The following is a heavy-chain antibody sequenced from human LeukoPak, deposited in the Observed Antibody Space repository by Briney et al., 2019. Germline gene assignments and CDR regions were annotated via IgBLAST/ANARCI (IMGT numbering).Heavy chain of an antibody. CDR3: ARGLPSSTRTYNWFDP. Sequence: GGSLRLSCAASGFTFSTYGMHWVRQAQGKGLERVAFIHYDGGNEYNGDSVKGRFTISRDNSKNTLYLQMNSLRPEDTAVYYCARGLPSSTRTYNWFDPWGPGTLVTVSS. J-gene: IGHJ5*02. CDR1: GFTFSTYG. CDR2: IHYDGGNE. V-gene: IGHV3-30*02. D-gene: IGHD2-2*01.